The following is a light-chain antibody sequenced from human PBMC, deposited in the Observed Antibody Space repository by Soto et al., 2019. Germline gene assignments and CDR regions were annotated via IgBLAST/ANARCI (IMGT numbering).Light chain of an antibody. Sequence: EIVMTQSTGTLSVFPGERATPSLRASQSVSINLAWYQQKPGQAPRLLIYDASTRATGIPARFSGSGSGTEFTLTISSLQSKDFAVYYCQQYNNWHPLTFGGGTKVDIK. CDR3: QQYNNWHPLT. V-gene: IGKV3D-15*01. CDR1: QSVSIN. CDR2: DAS. J-gene: IGKJ4*01.